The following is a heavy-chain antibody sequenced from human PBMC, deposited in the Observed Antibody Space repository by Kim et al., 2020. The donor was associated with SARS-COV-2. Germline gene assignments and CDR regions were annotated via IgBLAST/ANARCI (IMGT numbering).Heavy chain of an antibody. CDR2: ISYDGSNK. J-gene: IGHJ6*02. CDR1: GFTFSSYG. V-gene: IGHV3-30*18. Sequence: GGSLRLSCAASGFTFSSYGMHWVRPAPGKGLEWVAVISYDGSNKYYADSVKGRFTISRDNSKNTLYLQMNSLRAEDTAVYYCAKDRGGSSWYGGTYYYGMDVWGQGTTVTVSS. D-gene: IGHD6-13*01. CDR3: AKDRGGSSWYGGTYYYGMDV.